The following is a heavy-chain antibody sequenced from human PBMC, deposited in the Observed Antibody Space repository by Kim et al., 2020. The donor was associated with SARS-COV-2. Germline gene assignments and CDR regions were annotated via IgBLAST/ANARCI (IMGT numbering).Heavy chain of an antibody. D-gene: IGHD3-22*01. J-gene: IGHJ4*02. CDR1: GFTFSSYG. CDR2: ISYDGSNK. V-gene: IGHV3-30*18. Sequence: GGSLRLSCAASGFTFSSYGMHWVRQAPGKGLEWVAVISYDGSNKYYADSVKGRFTISRDNSKNTLYLQMNSLRAEDTAVYYCAKVRLSSHLHYYDSSGYYYQGPPWFDYWGQGTLVTVSS. CDR3: AKVRLSSHLHYYDSSGYYYQGPPWFDY.